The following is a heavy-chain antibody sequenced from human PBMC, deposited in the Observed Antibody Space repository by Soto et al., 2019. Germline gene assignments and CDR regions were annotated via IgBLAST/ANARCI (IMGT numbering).Heavy chain of an antibody. CDR1: GYSFTSYW. Sequence: PGESLKISCQGSGYSFTSYWIVWVRQLPGKGLEWMGIIYPGNSDTRYSPSFQGQVTISVDKSISTAYLQWSSLKAPDTAMYYCAKGAGFSTSWPSNYWGQGTQVTVS. CDR3: AKGAGFSTSWPSNY. D-gene: IGHD6-13*01. CDR2: IYPGNSDT. V-gene: IGHV5-51*01. J-gene: IGHJ4*02.